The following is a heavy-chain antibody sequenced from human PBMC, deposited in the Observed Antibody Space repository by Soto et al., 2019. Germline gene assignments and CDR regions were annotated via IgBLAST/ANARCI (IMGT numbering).Heavy chain of an antibody. J-gene: IGHJ4*02. CDR1: GFTFSSYS. CDR2: ISSSSSTI. Sequence: EVQLVESGGGLVQPGGSLRLSCAASGFTFSSYSMNWVRQAPGKGLEWVSYISSSSSTIYYAYSVKGRFTISRDNAKNSLYQQINSLSEENTAVYYCARALGYYFAYWGQGTMVTVSS. V-gene: IGHV3-48*02. D-gene: IGHD2-15*01. CDR3: ARALGYYFAY.